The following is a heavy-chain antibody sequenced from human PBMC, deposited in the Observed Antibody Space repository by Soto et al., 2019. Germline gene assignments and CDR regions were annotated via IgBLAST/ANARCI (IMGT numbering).Heavy chain of an antibody. CDR2: IYHSGST. D-gene: IGHD3-10*01. CDR3: ARVRGPRVSESDY. CDR1: GGSISSGGYS. Sequence: PWETLSLTCAVSGGSISSGGYSWSWIRQPPGKGLEWIGYIYHSGSTYYNPSLKSRVTISVDRSKNQFSLKLSSVTAADTAVYYCARVRGPRVSESDYWGQGTLVTVSS. J-gene: IGHJ4*02. V-gene: IGHV4-30-2*01.